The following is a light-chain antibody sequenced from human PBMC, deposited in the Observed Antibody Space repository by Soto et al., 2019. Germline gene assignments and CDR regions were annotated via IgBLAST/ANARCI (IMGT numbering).Light chain of an antibody. CDR3: SSYTSSSTPYV. J-gene: IGLJ1*01. V-gene: IGLV2-14*01. Sequence: QSVQTQPASVSRSPGQSITISCTGTSSDVGGYNYVSWYQQHPGKAPKLMIYDVSNRPSGVSNRFSGSKSGNTASLTISGLQAEDEAYYYCSSYTSSSTPYVFGTGTKLTFL. CDR2: DVS. CDR1: SSDVGGYNY.